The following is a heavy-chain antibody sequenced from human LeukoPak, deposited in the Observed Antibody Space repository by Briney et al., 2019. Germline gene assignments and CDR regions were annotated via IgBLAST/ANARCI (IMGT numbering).Heavy chain of an antibody. CDR2: ITPFNGNT. CDR3: ARVPYCSNGICYTHYYCDY. J-gene: IGHJ4*02. V-gene: IGHV1-45*02. D-gene: IGHD2-8*01. Sequence: GASVKVSCKASGYTFTYRYLHWVRQAPGQALEWMGWITPFNGNTNYAQKFQDRVTITRDTSTSTVYMELSSLRSEDTAVYYCARVPYCSNGICYTHYYCDYWGQGTLVTVSS. CDR1: GYTFTYRY.